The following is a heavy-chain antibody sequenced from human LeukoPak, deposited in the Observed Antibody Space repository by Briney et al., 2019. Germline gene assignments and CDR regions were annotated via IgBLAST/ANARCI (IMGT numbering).Heavy chain of an antibody. Sequence: GGSLRLSCAASGYTFSIYGMHWVRQAPGKGLEWEADISYDGSNKYYADSVKGRFTISRDNSKNTLYLQMNSLRGEDTAVYYCAKESYGDLYFDFWGQGTLVTVSS. CDR3: AKESYGDLYFDF. J-gene: IGHJ4*02. CDR1: GYTFSIYG. V-gene: IGHV3-30*18. D-gene: IGHD4-17*01. CDR2: ISYDGSNK.